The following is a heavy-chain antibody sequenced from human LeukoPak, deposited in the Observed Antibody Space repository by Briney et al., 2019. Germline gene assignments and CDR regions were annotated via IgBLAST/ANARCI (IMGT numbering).Heavy chain of an antibody. V-gene: IGHV1-2*02. CDR1: GYTFTGYY. D-gene: IGHD6-19*01. CDR2: INPNSGGT. J-gene: IGHJ4*02. CDR3: AREGHYSGWYVESDQSLDY. Sequence: ASVKVSCKASGYTFTGYYMHWVRQAPGQGLEWMGWINPNSGGTNYAQKFQGRVTMTRDTPISTAYMELSRLRSDDTAVYYCAREGHYSGWYVESDQSLDYWGQGTLVTVSS.